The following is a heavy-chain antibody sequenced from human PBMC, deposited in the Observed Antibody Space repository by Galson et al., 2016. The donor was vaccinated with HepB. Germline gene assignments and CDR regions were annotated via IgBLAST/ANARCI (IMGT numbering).Heavy chain of an antibody. CDR3: ARALFGSGSYWCKDV. D-gene: IGHD3-10*01. Sequence: SLRLSCAASGFTFSSYTMNWVRQAPGKGLEWVSYISSTSSTIYYADSVKGRFTISRDNAKNSLYLQMNSLRDEDTAVYYCARALFGSGSYWCKDVWGQGTTVTVSS. J-gene: IGHJ6*02. CDR1: GFTFSSYT. V-gene: IGHV3-48*02. CDR2: ISSTSSTI.